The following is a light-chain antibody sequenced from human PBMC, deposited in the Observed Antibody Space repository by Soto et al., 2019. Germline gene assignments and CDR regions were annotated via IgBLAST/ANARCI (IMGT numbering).Light chain of an antibody. CDR3: QQRSNWPLTWT. J-gene: IGKJ1*01. V-gene: IGKV3-11*01. CDR1: QSVSSD. Sequence: EIVLTQSPATLSLSPGERATLSCRARQSVSSDLAWYQQKPGQAPRLLLYDASNRATGIPARFSGSGSGTDFTLTISRLEPEDFAVYYCQQRSNWPLTWTFGQGTKVEIK. CDR2: DAS.